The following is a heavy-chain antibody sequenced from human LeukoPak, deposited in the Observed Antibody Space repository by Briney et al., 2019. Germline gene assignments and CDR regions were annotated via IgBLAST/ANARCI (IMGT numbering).Heavy chain of an antibody. CDR2: IKQDGGEK. J-gene: IGHJ3*01. CDR1: GFTFTAYW. V-gene: IGHV3-7*01. D-gene: IGHD2-2*01. CDR3: ARDQGYCTSATCRGDAFDV. Sequence: GGSLRLSCAASGFTFTAYWMTWVRQAPGKGLEWVAKIKQDGGEKYYVDSVKGRFTISRDNAKNSLSLQMNSLRAEDTAVYYCARDQGYCTSATCRGDAFDVWGQGSMVSVSS.